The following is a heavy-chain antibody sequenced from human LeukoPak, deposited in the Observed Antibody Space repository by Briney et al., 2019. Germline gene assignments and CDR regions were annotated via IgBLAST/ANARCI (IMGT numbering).Heavy chain of an antibody. Sequence: GGSLRLFCAASGFTFDDYAMHWVRQAPGKGLEWVSGISWNSGSIGYADSVKGRFTISRDNAKNSLYLQMNSLRAEDTALYYCAKDIRVRSSSYFDYWGQGTLVTVSS. CDR2: ISWNSGSI. J-gene: IGHJ4*02. V-gene: IGHV3-9*01. CDR3: AKDIRVRSSSYFDY. CDR1: GFTFDDYA. D-gene: IGHD6-13*01.